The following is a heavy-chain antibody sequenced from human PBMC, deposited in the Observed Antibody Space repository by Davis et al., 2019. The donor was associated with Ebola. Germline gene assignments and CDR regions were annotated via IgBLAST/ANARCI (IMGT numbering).Heavy chain of an antibody. Sequence: MPSETLSLTCTVSGGSISSYYWSWIRQPPGKGLEWIGYIYYSGSTNYNPSLKSRVTISVDTSKNQFSLKLSSVTAADTAVYYCARGKGGYSYGWAPGENWFDPWGQGTLVTVSS. V-gene: IGHV4-59*01. J-gene: IGHJ5*02. CDR2: IYYSGST. CDR1: GGSISSYY. D-gene: IGHD5-18*01. CDR3: ARGKGGYSYGWAPGENWFDP.